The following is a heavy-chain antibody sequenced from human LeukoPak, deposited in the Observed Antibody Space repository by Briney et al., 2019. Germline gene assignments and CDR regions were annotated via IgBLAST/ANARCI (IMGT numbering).Heavy chain of an antibody. Sequence: PSETLSLTCAVYGGSFSGYYWSWIRQPPGNGLEWIGEINHSGSTNYNPSLKSRVTISVDTSKNQFSLKLSSVTAADTAVYYCARGGNYGGNDAFDIWGQGTMVTVSS. D-gene: IGHD4-23*01. J-gene: IGHJ3*02. CDR2: INHSGST. CDR3: ARGGNYGGNDAFDI. CDR1: GGSFSGYY. V-gene: IGHV4-34*01.